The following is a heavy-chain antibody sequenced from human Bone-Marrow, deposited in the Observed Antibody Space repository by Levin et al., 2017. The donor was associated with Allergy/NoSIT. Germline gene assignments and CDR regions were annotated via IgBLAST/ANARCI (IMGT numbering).Heavy chain of an antibody. CDR2: ISYDGSNK. CDR1: GFTFSSYA. V-gene: IGHV3-30-3*01. J-gene: IGHJ4*02. D-gene: IGHD3-3*02. CDR3: ARDGIFDY. Sequence: GGSLRLSCAASGFTFSSYAMHWVRQAPGKGLEWVAVISYDGSNKYYADSVKGRFTISRDNSKNTLYLQMNSLRAEDTAVYYCARDGIFDYWGQGTLVTVSS.